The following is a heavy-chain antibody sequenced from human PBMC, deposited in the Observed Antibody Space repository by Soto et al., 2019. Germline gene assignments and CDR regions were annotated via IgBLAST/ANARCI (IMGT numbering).Heavy chain of an antibody. J-gene: IGHJ6*02. CDR2: IYYSGST. D-gene: IGHD3-10*01. CDR3: AREDYYGSGSPWYGMDV. Sequence: SETLSLTCTVSGGSISSYYWSWIRQPPGKGLEWIGYIYYSGSTNYNPSLKSRVTISVDTSKNQFSLKLSSVTAADTAVYYCAREDYYGSGSPWYGMDVWGQGTTVNVSS. V-gene: IGHV4-59*01. CDR1: GGSISSYY.